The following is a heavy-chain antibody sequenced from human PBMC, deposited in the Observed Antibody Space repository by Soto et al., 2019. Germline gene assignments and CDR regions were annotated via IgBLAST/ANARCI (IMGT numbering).Heavy chain of an antibody. J-gene: IGHJ4*02. CDR2: ISYDGSSK. CDR3: TREGNGYKYYFDY. V-gene: IGHV3-30-3*01. Sequence: QVQLVESGGGVVQPGRSLRLSCAASGFIFNGYGLHWVRQAPGKGLEWVAMISYDGSSKYYADSVKGRFTISRDNSKTTMYLQMNSLRPEDTAVYYCTREGNGYKYYFDYWGQGTLVTVSS. D-gene: IGHD5-12*01. CDR1: GFIFNGYG.